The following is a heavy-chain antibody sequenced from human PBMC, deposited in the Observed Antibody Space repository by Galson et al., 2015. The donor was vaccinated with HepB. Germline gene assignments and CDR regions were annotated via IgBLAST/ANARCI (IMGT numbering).Heavy chain of an antibody. Sequence: TLSLTCAVSGGSISSSNWWSWVRQPPGKGLEWIGEIYHSGSSNYNPSLKSRVTISVDKSKNQFSLNLSSVTAADTAVYYCARKDYTLRYFDYWGQGTLVTVSS. CDR3: ARKDYTLRYFDY. V-gene: IGHV4-4*02. J-gene: IGHJ4*02. CDR1: GGSISSSNW. CDR2: IYHSGSS. D-gene: IGHD4-11*01.